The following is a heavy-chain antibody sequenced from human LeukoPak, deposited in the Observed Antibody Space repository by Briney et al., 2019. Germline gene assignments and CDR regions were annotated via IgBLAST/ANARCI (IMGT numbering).Heavy chain of an antibody. CDR1: GFTLSPYA. D-gene: IGHD3-16*01. CDR2: IYVDGVGR. V-gene: IGHV3-64D*09. Sequence: GGSLRLSCSASGFTLSPYAMHWVRQAPGKGLEFVSGIYVDGVGRYYADSVKGRFTISRDNSKNTLDLQMSSLRAEDSAVYYCVTRDAGGYWGQGTLVSVSS. J-gene: IGHJ4*02. CDR3: VTRDAGGY.